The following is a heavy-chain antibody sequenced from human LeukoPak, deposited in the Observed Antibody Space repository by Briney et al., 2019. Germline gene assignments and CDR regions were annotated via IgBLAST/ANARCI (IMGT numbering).Heavy chain of an antibody. CDR1: GDSISSISVA. Sequence: SQTLSLTCAISGDSISSISVAWNWIRQSPSRGLEWLGRTYYRSKWYYEYAVSVKSRINISPDTSKNQFSLQLTSVTPEDTAVYYCSLARSEYHYGMDVWGQGTTVTVSS. J-gene: IGHJ6*02. CDR2: TYYRSKWYY. V-gene: IGHV6-1*01. CDR3: SLARSEYHYGMDV.